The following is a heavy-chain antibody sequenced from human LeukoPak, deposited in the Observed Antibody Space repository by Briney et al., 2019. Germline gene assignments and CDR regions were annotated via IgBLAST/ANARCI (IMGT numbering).Heavy chain of an antibody. CDR1: GGSISSYY. D-gene: IGHD3-10*01. V-gene: IGHV4-34*01. J-gene: IGHJ5*02. CDR2: INHSGST. Sequence: SETLSLTCTVSGGSISSYYWSWIRQPPGKGLEWIGEINHSGSTNYNPSLKSRVTISVDTSKNQFSLKLSSVTAADTAVYYCASKFYGSGSYALWNWFDPWGQGTLVTVSS. CDR3: ASKFYGSGSYALWNWFDP.